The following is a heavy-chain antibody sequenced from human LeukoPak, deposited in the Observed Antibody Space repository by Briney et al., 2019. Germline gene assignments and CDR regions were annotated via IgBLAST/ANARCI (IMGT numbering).Heavy chain of an antibody. J-gene: IGHJ6*02. D-gene: IGHD6-13*01. CDR1: VYTFTYYY. CDR2: INPNSGGT. Sequence: GASVKVSCKASVYTFTYYYMHWVRQAPGQGLEWMGWINPNSGGTNYAQKFQGRVTMTTDTSISTTYLEVSRLRSDDTAVYYCARVRIGQQLDKYYYYAMVVWGQGTTVTVSS. CDR3: ARVRIGQQLDKYYYYAMVV. V-gene: IGHV1-2*02.